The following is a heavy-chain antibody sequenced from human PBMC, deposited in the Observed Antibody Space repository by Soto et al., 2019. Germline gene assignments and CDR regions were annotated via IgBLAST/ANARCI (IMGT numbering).Heavy chain of an antibody. V-gene: IGHV1-69*13. CDR2: IIPIFGTA. CDR3: ARGVRGVHGDYYYGMDV. CDR1: GGTFSSYA. J-gene: IGHJ6*02. D-gene: IGHD3-10*02. Sequence: ASVKVSCKASGGTFSSYAISWVRQAPGQGLEWMGGIIPIFGTANYAQKFQGRVTITADESTSTAYMELSSLRSEDTAVYYCARGVRGVHGDYYYGMDVWGQGTTVTVSS.